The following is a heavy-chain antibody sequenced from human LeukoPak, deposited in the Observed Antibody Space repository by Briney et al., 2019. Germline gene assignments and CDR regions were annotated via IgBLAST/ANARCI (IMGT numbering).Heavy chain of an antibody. V-gene: IGHV4-30-4*07. CDR1: GDSISSGGYY. CDR2: IHYSGGIT. Sequence: SQTLSLTCTVSGDSISSGGYYWSWIRQPPGKGLEWIGYIHYSGGITYYNPSLKSRVTISVDTSKNQFSLSLSSVTAADTAVYYCATAGNDLVDYWGQGTLVTVSS. D-gene: IGHD4-23*01. CDR3: ATAGNDLVDY. J-gene: IGHJ4*02.